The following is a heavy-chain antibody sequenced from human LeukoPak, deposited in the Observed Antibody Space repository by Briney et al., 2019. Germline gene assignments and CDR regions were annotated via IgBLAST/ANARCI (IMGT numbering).Heavy chain of an antibody. Sequence: SETLSLTCAVYGGSFSGYYWSWIRQPPGKGLEWIGEINHSGSTNYNPSLKSRVTISVDTSKNQFSLKLSSVTAADTAVYYCARGHGVAVAGTSSFDYWGQGTLVTVSS. D-gene: IGHD6-19*01. J-gene: IGHJ4*02. V-gene: IGHV4-34*01. CDR1: GGSFSGYY. CDR2: INHSGST. CDR3: ARGHGVAVAGTSSFDY.